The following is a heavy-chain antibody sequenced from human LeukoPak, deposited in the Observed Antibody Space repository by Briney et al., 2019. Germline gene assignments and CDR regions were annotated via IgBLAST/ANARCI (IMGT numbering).Heavy chain of an antibody. CDR3: AKDFGGGLLWFQMGAFDI. D-gene: IGHD3-10*01. J-gene: IGHJ3*02. V-gene: IGHV3-23*01. CDR1: GSTFSSYA. CDR2: ISGSGGST. Sequence: GGSLRLSCSASGSTFSSYAMSWVRQAPGKGLEWVSAISGSGGSTYYADSVKGRFTISRDNSKNTLYLQMNSLRAEDTAVYYCAKDFGGGLLWFQMGAFDIWGQGTMVTVSS.